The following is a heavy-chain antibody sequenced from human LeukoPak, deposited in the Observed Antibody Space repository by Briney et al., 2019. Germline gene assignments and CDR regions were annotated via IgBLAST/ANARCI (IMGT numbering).Heavy chain of an antibody. CDR2: VNPNSGDT. CDR3: ARDDGGPLD. J-gene: IGHJ4*02. D-gene: IGHD3-16*01. CDR1: GYTFTGNY. Sequence: ASVKVSCKASGYTFTGNYMHWVRQAPGRGLEWMGWVNPNSGDTNYAQKFQGRVTMTRDTSISTAYMELTRLTSDDTAMYYCARDDGGPLDWGQGTLVTVSS. V-gene: IGHV1-2*02.